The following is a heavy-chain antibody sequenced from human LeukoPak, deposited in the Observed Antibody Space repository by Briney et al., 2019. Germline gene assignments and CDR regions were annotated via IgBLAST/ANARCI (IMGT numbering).Heavy chain of an antibody. V-gene: IGHV1-18*01. Sequence: ASVKVSCKASGYTFTSYSISWVRQAPGQGLEWMGWISAYNGNTNYAQKLQGRVTMTTDTSTSTAYMELRILRSDDTAVYYCARSPAITIFGVVIDYWGQGTLVTVSS. D-gene: IGHD3-3*01. CDR1: GYTFTSYS. CDR2: ISAYNGNT. J-gene: IGHJ4*02. CDR3: ARSPAITIFGVVIDY.